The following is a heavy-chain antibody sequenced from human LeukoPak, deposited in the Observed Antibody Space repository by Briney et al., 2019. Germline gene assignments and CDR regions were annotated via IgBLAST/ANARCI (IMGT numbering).Heavy chain of an antibody. J-gene: IGHJ6*03. CDR1: GFTFSSYS. D-gene: IGHD3-3*01. CDR3: ARDLTRITIFGVVSGYMDV. Sequence: KPGESLRLSCAASGFTFSSYSMNWVRQAPGKGLEWVSSISSSSYIYYADSVKGRFTISRDNAKNSLYLQMNSLRAEDTAVYYCARDLTRITIFGVVSGYMDVWGKGTTVTVSS. V-gene: IGHV3-21*01. CDR2: ISSSSYI.